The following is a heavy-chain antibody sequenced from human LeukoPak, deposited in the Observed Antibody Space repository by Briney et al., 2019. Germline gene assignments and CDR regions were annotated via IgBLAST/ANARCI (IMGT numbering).Heavy chain of an antibody. V-gene: IGHV1-69*04. CDR1: GGTFSSYA. Sequence: ASVKVPCTASGGTFSSYAISWVRQAPGQGLEWMGRIIPILGIANYAQKFQGRVTITADKSTSTAYMELSSLRSEDTAVYYCARTSGSTYYFDYWGQGTLVTVSS. D-gene: IGHD1-26*01. CDR3: ARTSGSTYYFDY. CDR2: IIPILGIA. J-gene: IGHJ4*02.